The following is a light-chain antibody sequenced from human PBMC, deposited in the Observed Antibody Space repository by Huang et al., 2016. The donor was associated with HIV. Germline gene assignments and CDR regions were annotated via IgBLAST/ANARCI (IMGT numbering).Light chain of an antibody. V-gene: IGKV3-15*01. CDR1: RNVSTN. Sequence: IVMTQSPATLSVSPGERVTLSCRANRNVSTNLAWYQQRPGQAPRLLIYGSSTRAPGVPARFSGSGSGKDFSLTISSLQSEDFALYYCHQYNNWLLSFGGGTRVDI. CDR2: GSS. CDR3: HQYNNWLLS. J-gene: IGKJ4*01.